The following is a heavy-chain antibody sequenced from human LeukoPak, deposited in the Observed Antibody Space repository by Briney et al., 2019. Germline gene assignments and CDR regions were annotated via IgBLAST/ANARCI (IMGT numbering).Heavy chain of an antibody. V-gene: IGHV3-30*02. CDR1: GFTLSSYG. CDR3: AKDSHRGYSYGQHYYFDY. J-gene: IGHJ4*02. CDR2: IRYDGSNK. Sequence: PGGSLRLSCAASGFTLSSYGMHWVRQAPGKGLEWVAFIRYDGSNKYYADSVKGRFPISRDNSKNTLFLQMNSLRAEDTAVYYCAKDSHRGYSYGQHYYFDYWGQGTLVTVSS. D-gene: IGHD5-18*01.